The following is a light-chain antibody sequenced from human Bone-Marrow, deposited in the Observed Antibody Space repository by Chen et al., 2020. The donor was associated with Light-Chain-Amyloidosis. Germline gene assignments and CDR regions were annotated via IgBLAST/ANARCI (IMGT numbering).Light chain of an antibody. CDR3: SAWDDSLSAVV. CDR2: RNN. J-gene: IGLJ2*01. CDR1: SSNIGSNY. Sequence: QSVLPPPPSASGTPGQRVTISCSGTSSNIGSNYIYWYQQFPGTAPKLLIYRNNQRPSGVTDRFSGSKSGTSASLAISGLRPEDEADYYCSAWDDSLSAVVFGGGTKLTVL. V-gene: IGLV1-47*01.